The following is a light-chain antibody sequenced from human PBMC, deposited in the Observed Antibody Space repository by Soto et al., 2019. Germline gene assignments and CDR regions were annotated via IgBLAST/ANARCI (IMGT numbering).Light chain of an antibody. V-gene: IGKV3-20*01. Sequence: EIVLTQSPGTLSLSPGERATLSCRASQSVSSSYLAWCQQKPGQAPRLLIYGASSRATGIPDRFSGSGSGTDFTLTISRLEPEDFAVYYCQQYGSSPNTFGGGTKVEIK. CDR3: QQYGSSPNT. CDR1: QSVSSSY. J-gene: IGKJ4*01. CDR2: GAS.